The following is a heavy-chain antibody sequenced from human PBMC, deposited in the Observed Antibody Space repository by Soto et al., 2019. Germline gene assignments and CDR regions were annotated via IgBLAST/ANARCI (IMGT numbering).Heavy chain of an antibody. Sequence: ASVKVSCKASGYTFTGYYMHWVRQAPGQGLEWMGWINPNSGGTNYAQKFQGWVTMTRDTSISTAYMELSRLRSDDTAVYYCAREAGYCSSTSCYGLDYWGQGTLVTVSS. V-gene: IGHV1-2*04. CDR2: INPNSGGT. CDR1: GYTFTGYY. J-gene: IGHJ4*02. D-gene: IGHD2-2*01. CDR3: AREAGYCSSTSCYGLDY.